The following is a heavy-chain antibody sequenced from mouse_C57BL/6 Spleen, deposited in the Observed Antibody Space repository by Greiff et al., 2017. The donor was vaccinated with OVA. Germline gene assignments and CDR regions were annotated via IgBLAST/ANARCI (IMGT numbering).Heavy chain of an antibody. J-gene: IGHJ3*01. CDR3: ARSSDYYGTSAWFAY. Sequence: QVQLQQPGAELVRPGSSVKLSCKASGYTFTSYWMDWVKQRPGQGLEWIGNIYPSDSETHYNQKYKDKATLTVDKSSSTAYMQLSSLTSEDSAVYYCARSSDYYGTSAWFAYWGQGTLVTVSA. D-gene: IGHD1-1*01. CDR2: IYPSDSET. CDR1: GYTFTSYW. V-gene: IGHV1-61*01.